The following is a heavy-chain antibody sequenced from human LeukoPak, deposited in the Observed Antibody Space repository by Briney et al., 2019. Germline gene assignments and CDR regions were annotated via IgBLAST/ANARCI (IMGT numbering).Heavy chain of an antibody. J-gene: IGHJ4*02. V-gene: IGHV3-30*02. CDR2: IRYDGRNK. Sequence: PGGSLRLSCAAAGLTFSNYGMHWVRQAPGKGLQWAAYIRYDGRNKYSADSVKGRFTIYRDNSKSTLYLQMNSPRAEDTAVYYCAKATYYDFWSGYYPYYFDYWGQGTLVTVSS. CDR1: GLTFSNYG. CDR3: AKATYYDFWSGYYPYYFDY. D-gene: IGHD3-3*01.